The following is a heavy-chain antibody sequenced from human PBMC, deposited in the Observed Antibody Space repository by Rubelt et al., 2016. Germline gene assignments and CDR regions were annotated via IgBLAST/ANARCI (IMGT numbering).Heavy chain of an antibody. CDR3: AHRGRYSSSYWFDP. J-gene: IGHJ5*02. Sequence: QITLKESGPTLVKPTQTLTLTCTFSGFSLSTSGVGVGWIRQPPGKALEWLALIYWDDDKRYSPSLKSRLTITKDTSKNQAVLTMTNMDPVATATYYCAHRGRYSSSYWFDPWGQGTLVTVSS. D-gene: IGHD6-13*01. CDR2: IYWDDDK. CDR1: GFSLSTSGVG. V-gene: IGHV2-5*02.